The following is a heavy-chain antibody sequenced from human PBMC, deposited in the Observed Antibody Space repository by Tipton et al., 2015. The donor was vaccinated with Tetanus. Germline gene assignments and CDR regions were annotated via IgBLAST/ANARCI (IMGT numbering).Heavy chain of an antibody. V-gene: IGHV4-4*07. CDR2: IYISGKT. Sequence: TLSLTCTVSGGSISDYYWSWIRQPAGKGLEWIGRIYISGKTYYNPSLKSRITMSVDASKNQFSLKLSSVTAADTAVYYCARLSSSANDAHGFDIWGQGTMVTVSS. J-gene: IGHJ3*02. D-gene: IGHD3-22*01. CDR3: ARLSSSANDAHGFDI. CDR1: GGSISDYY.